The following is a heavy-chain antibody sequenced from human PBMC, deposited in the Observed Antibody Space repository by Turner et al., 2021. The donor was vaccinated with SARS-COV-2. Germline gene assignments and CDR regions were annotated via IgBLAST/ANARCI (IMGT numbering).Heavy chain of an antibody. CDR3: AREVMTHLPAFGS. CDR2: IVPMFGVA. CDR1: GGNFNNYA. D-gene: IGHD3-16*01. V-gene: IGHV1-69*01. Sequence: QVQLVQSGAEVKKPGSSGTVSCKASGGNFNNYAVHWLRQAPGQGLEWMGDIVPMFGVANYAQKFRDRATITADASTATVFMELSGLRSEDTAIYYCAREVMTHLPAFGSWGQGALVTVSS. J-gene: IGHJ4*02.